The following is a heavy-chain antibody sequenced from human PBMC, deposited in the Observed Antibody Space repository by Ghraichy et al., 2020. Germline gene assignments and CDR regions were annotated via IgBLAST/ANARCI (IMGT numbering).Heavy chain of an antibody. J-gene: IGHJ4*02. D-gene: IGHD1-14*01. V-gene: IGHV1-2*02. Sequence: ASVKVSCKASGYTFTGYYIHWVRQAPAQGLEWMGWINPNSGVTKYAQMFEGRVTMTRDTSISTAYIELSSLRSDDTAVYFCARVPNTGAFDYWGQGTLVTVSS. CDR3: ARVPNTGAFDY. CDR2: INPNSGVT. CDR1: GYTFTGYY.